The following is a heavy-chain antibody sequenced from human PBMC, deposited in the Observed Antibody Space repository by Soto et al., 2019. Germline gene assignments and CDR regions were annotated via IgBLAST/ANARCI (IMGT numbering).Heavy chain of an antibody. D-gene: IGHD3-16*02. CDR2: IFYSGST. J-gene: IGHJ4*02. CDR3: ARAKMFTFGGGIAYFDS. CDR1: GGSINTHY. Sequence: SETLSLTCTVSGGSINTHYWSWIRQPPGKGLEWIGYIFYSGSTNYNPSLTSRISVSVDTSKDQSSLKLNSVTAADTAIYYCARAKMFTFGGGIAYFDSWGRASVVTVSA. V-gene: IGHV4-59*11.